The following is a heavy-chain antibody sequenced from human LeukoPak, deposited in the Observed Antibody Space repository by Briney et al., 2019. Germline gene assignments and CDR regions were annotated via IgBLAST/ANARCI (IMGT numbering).Heavy chain of an antibody. D-gene: IGHD1-26*01. CDR1: GFTFSSYE. CDR3: ARVGWEPLAFDY. Sequence: GGSLRLSCAASGFTFSSYEMNWVRQAPGKGLEWVSYISSSGSTIYYADSVKGRFTISRDNAKNSLYLQMNSLRAEDTAVYYRARVGWEPLAFDYWGQGTLVTVSS. J-gene: IGHJ4*02. V-gene: IGHV3-48*03. CDR2: ISSSGSTI.